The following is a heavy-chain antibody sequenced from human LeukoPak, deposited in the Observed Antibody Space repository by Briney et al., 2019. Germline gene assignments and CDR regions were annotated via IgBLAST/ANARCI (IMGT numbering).Heavy chain of an antibody. V-gene: IGHV1-46*01. CDR2: INPTGGST. CDR3: ARDKTSSSSSLDY. J-gene: IGHJ4*02. D-gene: IGHD6-6*01. Sequence: ASVKVSCKASGYTFTSYYMHWVRQAPGEGLEWMGIINPTGGSTSYAQKFQGRVTMTRDTSISTAYMELSRLRSDDTAVYYCARDKTSSSSSLDYWGQGTLVTVSS. CDR1: GYTFTSYY.